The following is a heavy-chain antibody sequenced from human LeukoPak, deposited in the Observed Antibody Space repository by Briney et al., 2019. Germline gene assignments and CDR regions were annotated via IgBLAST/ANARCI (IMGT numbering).Heavy chain of an antibody. J-gene: IGHJ4*02. Sequence: GGSLRLSCAASGFTFGDHIMNWDRQLPGKRLEWVAYVSGSGSTVYYADSVKGRFTLSRDNGKSSLYLQMNSLRVEDTALYYCARGPNSNWSGLDFWGQGTLLTVSS. CDR1: GFTFGDHI. CDR3: ARGPNSNWSGLDF. D-gene: IGHD6-6*01. CDR2: VSGSGSTV. V-gene: IGHV3-48*01.